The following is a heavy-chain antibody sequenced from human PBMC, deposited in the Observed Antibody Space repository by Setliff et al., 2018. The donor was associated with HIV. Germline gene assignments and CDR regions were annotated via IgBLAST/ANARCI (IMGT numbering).Heavy chain of an antibody. Sequence: VASVKVSCKISGYTLTELSIHWVRQAPGKGLEWMANFDPEDGETFYAQKFQGRLTMTEDTSTDTAYMELSSLRSDDTAMYYCARGKGVGGVVITGGLDVWGKGTTVTVSS. CDR2: FDPEDGET. D-gene: IGHD3-10*01. V-gene: IGHV1-24*01. CDR1: GYTLTELS. J-gene: IGHJ6*04. CDR3: ARGKGVGGVVITGGLDV.